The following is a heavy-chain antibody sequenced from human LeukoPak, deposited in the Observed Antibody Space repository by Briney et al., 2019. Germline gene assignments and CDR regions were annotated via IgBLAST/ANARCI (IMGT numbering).Heavy chain of an antibody. CDR2: IYSGGST. CDR1: GFTVSSNY. D-gene: IGHD3-22*01. CDR3: ASDVYYYDSSGNDAFDI. J-gene: IGHJ3*02. V-gene: IGHV3-53*01. Sequence: GGSLRLSCAASGFTVSSNYMSWVRQAPGKGLEWVSVIYSGGSTYYADSVKGRFTISRDNSKNTLYLQMNSLRAEDTAVYYCASDVYYYDSSGNDAFDIWGQGTMVTVSS.